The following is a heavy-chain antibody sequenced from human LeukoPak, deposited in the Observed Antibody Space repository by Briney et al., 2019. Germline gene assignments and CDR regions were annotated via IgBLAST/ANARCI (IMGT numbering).Heavy chain of an antibody. CDR3: ARRDGYKKYYFDY. Sequence: SETLSLTCTVCGGSISSYYWSWLRRPPGKGLEWIGYNYYSGSTNYNPSLKSRVTISVDTSKNQFSLTLSSVPAADTAVYYCARRDGYKKYYFDYWGQGTLVTVSS. CDR1: GGSISSYY. D-gene: IGHD5-24*01. CDR2: NYYSGST. V-gene: IGHV4-59*01. J-gene: IGHJ4*02.